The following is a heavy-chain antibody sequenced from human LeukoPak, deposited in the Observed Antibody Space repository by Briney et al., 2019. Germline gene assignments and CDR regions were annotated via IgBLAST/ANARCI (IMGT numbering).Heavy chain of an antibody. CDR1: AFTFSSYW. CDR3: AIMHRYYDGSGYWVQ. J-gene: IGHJ4*02. Sequence: GGSLRLSCEASAFTFSSYWMSWVRQAPGKGLEWVANIKEDGSEINYVDSVKGRFTISRDNPRNTLYMQMNSLRAEDTAVYYCAIMHRYYDGSGYWVQWGQGTLVTVSS. D-gene: IGHD3-22*01. V-gene: IGHV3-7*03. CDR2: IKEDGSEI.